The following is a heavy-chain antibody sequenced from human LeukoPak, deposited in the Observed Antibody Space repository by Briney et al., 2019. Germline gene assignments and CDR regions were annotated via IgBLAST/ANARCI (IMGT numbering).Heavy chain of an antibody. Sequence: GASVKVSCKASGYSFTSCGISWVRQAPGQGLEWMGWISGYNGKTYYSQKFQGRVTMTRDTSSSTVFMEVRSLRSDDTAVYYCARPQAKDYDFWSGPLDYWGQGTLVTVSS. J-gene: IGHJ4*02. CDR3: ARPQAKDYDFWSGPLDY. CDR2: ISGYNGKT. CDR1: GYSFTSCG. D-gene: IGHD3-3*01. V-gene: IGHV1-18*01.